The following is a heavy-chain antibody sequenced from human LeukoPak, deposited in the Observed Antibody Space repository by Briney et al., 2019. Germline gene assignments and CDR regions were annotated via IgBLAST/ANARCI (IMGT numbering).Heavy chain of an antibody. J-gene: IGHJ4*02. V-gene: IGHV4-30-4*01. CDR2: IYYSGST. D-gene: IGHD5-24*01. CDR1: GGSISSGDYY. CDR3: ARKQLQWFNFDY. Sequence: SETLSLTCTVSGGSISSGDYYWSWIRQPPGKGLEWIGYIYYSGSTYYNPSLKSRVTISVDTSKNQLSLKLSSVTAADTAVYYCARKQLQWFNFDYWGQGTLVTVSS.